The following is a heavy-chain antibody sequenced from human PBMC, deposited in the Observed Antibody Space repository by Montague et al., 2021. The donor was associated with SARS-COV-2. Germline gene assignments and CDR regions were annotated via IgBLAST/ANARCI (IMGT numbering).Heavy chain of an antibody. V-gene: IGHV4-34*01. CDR1: GGSFSGYY. CDR2: VNLSGST. Sequence: SETLSLTCAVYGGSFSGYYWSWIRQPPGKGLEWIGEVNLSGSTNYNPSLKSRVTISVDTSKNQFSLKLSSVTAAVTAVYYCSGVKSTSSWVRQPVPVWGKGTTVTVSS. D-gene: IGHD6-6*01. J-gene: IGHJ6*04. CDR3: SGVKSTSSWVRQPVPV.